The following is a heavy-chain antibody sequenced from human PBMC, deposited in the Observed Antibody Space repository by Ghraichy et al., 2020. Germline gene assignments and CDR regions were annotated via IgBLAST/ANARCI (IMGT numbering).Heavy chain of an antibody. V-gene: IGHV4-34*01. D-gene: IGHD2-2*03. CDR2: INHSGST. J-gene: IGHJ4*02. CDR3: ARVRFLGYCASTTCAKAPIDY. CDR1: GGSFSGYY. Sequence: SETLSLTCAVYGGSFSGYYWSWIRQPPGKGLEWSGEINHSGSTNYNPSLKSRVSISVDTSKNQFSLKLSSVTAADTAVYYCARVRFLGYCASTTCAKAPIDYWGQGTLVTVSS.